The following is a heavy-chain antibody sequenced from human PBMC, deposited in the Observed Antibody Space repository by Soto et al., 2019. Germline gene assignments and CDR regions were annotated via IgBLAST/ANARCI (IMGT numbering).Heavy chain of an antibody. CDR1: GYNCTSSG. Sequence: QVQLVQSGADVKKPGASVKVSCKASGYNCTSSGISWVRHAPGQGLGWMGRISAYNGNTNYAQKLQGRVTMTTDTSTSTAYMALRRLSYDATAVYYCARVDAVGLFDYWGQGTLVTVSS. V-gene: IGHV1-18*01. D-gene: IGHD1-26*01. J-gene: IGHJ4*02. CDR3: ARVDAVGLFDY. CDR2: ISAYNGNT.